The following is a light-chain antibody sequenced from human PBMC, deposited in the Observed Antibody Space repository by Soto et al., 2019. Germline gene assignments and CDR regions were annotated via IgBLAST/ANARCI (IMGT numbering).Light chain of an antibody. J-gene: IGLJ1*01. CDR1: SSDGGGYNY. Sequence: QSALTQPASVSGSPGQSITISCTGTSSDGGGYNYVSWYQQHPGKAPKLMIYDVSNRPSGVSNRFSGSKSGNTASLTISGLQAEDEADYYCSSYTSSSGEEGFGTGTKVTVL. CDR3: SSYTSSSGEEG. V-gene: IGLV2-14*01. CDR2: DVS.